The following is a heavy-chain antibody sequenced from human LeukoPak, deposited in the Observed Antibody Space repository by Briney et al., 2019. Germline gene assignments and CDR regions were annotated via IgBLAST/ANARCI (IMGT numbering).Heavy chain of an antibody. CDR3: ANIYSGYDPLFDY. V-gene: IGHV3-23*01. D-gene: IGHD5-12*01. J-gene: IGHJ4*02. Sequence: GSLRLSCAASGFTFSSYAMSWVRQAPGKGLEWVSAISGSGGSKYYADSVKGRFTISRDNSKNTLYLQMNSLRAEDTAVYYCANIYSGYDPLFDYWGQGTLVTVSS. CDR1: GFTFSSYA. CDR2: ISGSGGSK.